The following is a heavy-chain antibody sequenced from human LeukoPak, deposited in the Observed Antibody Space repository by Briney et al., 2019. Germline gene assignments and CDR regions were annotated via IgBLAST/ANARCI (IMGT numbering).Heavy chain of an antibody. CDR1: GFTFSSYW. J-gene: IGHJ2*01. CDR3: ARGDDYGDLAYWYFDL. Sequence: GGSLRLSCAASGFTFSSYWMSWVRQAPGKGLEWVANIKQDGSEKYYVDSVKGRFTISRDNAKNSLYLQMNSLRVEDTAVYYCARGDDYGDLAYWYFDLWGRGTLVTVSS. V-gene: IGHV3-7*01. D-gene: IGHD4-17*01. CDR2: IKQDGSEK.